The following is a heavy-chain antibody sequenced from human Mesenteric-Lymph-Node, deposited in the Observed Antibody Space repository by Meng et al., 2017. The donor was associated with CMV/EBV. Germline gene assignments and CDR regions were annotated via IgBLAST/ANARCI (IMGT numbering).Heavy chain of an antibody. D-gene: IGHD2-8*01. CDR1: YPFTDYF. CDR3: ARDGMVCDGTRCRGLGH. Sequence: YPFTDYFIHWVRPAPGQGLEWMGWINPNSGDTYYAWKFEGRVTMTRDTSMRTVYMELSNLRSDDTAVYFCARDGMVCDGTRCRGLGHWGLGTLVTVSS. J-gene: IGHJ1*01. V-gene: IGHV1-2*02. CDR2: INPNSGDT.